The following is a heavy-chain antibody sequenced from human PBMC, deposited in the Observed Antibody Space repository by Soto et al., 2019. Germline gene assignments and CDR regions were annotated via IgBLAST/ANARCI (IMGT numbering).Heavy chain of an antibody. V-gene: IGHV4-39*01. CDR3: ASPRDGYNLDFDY. J-gene: IGHJ4*02. CDR2: IYYSGST. CDR1: GGSISSSSYY. D-gene: IGHD5-12*01. Sequence: SETLSLTCTVSGGSISSSSYYWGWIRQPPGKGLEWIGSIYYSGSTYYNPSLKSRVTISVDTSKNQFSLKLSSVTAADTAVYYCASPRDGYNLDFDYWGQGTLVTVSS.